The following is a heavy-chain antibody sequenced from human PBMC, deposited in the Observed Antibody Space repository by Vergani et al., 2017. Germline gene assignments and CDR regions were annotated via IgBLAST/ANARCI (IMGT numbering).Heavy chain of an antibody. CDR3: AKGRNGDFGDYYYYMDV. D-gene: IGHD3-10*01. Sequence: QVQLVESGGGVFQPGRSLRLSCAASGFTFSSYGMHWVRQAPGKGLEWVAVISYDGSNKYYADSVKGRFTISRDNSKNTLYLQMNSLRAEDTAVYYCAKGRNGDFGDYYYYMDVWGKGTTVTVSS. V-gene: IGHV3-30*18. CDR1: GFTFSSYG. CDR2: ISYDGSNK. J-gene: IGHJ6*03.